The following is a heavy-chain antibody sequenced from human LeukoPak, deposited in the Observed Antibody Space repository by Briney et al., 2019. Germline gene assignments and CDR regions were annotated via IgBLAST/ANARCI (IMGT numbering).Heavy chain of an antibody. CDR2: ITGSGTNR. V-gene: IGHV3-23*01. Sequence: GGSLRLSCVASGFTFSNYAVSWVRQAPGKGLEWVSAITGSGTNRYYADSLKGRFTTSRDNSKNTVFLQMNSLRHEDTAIYYCVIWGDYDVLTGYYVPDYWGQGTLVTVAS. D-gene: IGHD3-9*01. CDR3: VIWGDYDVLTGYYVPDY. CDR1: GFTFSNYA. J-gene: IGHJ4*02.